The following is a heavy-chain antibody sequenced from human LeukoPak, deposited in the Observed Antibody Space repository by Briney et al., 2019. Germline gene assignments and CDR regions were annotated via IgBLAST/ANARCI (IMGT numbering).Heavy chain of an antibody. CDR2: ISSNGGST. J-gene: IGHJ4*02. Sequence: GGSLRLSCAASGFTFSSYAMHWVRQAPGKGLEYVSAISSNGGSTYYADSVKGRFTISRDNSKNTLYLQMNSLRAEDTAVYYCAKDIAPQILTDSGSSFDYWGQGTLVTVSS. D-gene: IGHD1-26*01. V-gene: IGHV3-64*02. CDR3: AKDIAPQILTDSGSSFDY. CDR1: GFTFSSYA.